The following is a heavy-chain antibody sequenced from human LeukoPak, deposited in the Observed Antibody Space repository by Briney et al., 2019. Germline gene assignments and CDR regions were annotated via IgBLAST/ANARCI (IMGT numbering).Heavy chain of an antibody. Sequence: GESLKISCKGSGYSFTSYWIGWVRQMPGEGLEWMGIIYPGDSDTRYSPSFEGQVTISADMSIRTAYLQWSSLKASDTAMYYCARRIAGAGSDYWGQGTLVTVSS. CDR3: ARRIAGAGSDY. J-gene: IGHJ4*02. D-gene: IGHD6-13*01. CDR2: IYPGDSDT. CDR1: GYSFTSYW. V-gene: IGHV5-51*01.